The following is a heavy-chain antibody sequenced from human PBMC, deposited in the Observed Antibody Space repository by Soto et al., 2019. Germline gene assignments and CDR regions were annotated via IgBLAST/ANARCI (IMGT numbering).Heavy chain of an antibody. J-gene: IGHJ4*02. D-gene: IGHD2-2*01. CDR3: ARGVCSSTSCKPYYFDY. Sequence: EVQLVESGGGLVKPGGSLRLSCAASGFIFSTYSMNWVRQAPGMGLEWVSSISSSSSYIYYADSVKGRFTISRDNAKNSLYLQMNSLRAEDTAVYYCARGVCSSTSCKPYYFDYWGQGTLVTVSS. CDR1: GFIFSTYS. V-gene: IGHV3-21*06. CDR2: ISSSSSYI.